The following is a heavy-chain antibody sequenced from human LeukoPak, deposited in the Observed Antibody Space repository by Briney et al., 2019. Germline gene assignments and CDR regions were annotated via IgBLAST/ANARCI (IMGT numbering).Heavy chain of an antibody. V-gene: IGHV3-48*01. J-gene: IGHJ4*02. D-gene: IGHD3-22*01. CDR1: GFTFSSYS. Sequence: GGSLRLSCAASGFTFSSYSMNWVRQAPGKGLEWASYISSSSSTIYYADSVKGRFTISRDNAKNSLYLQMNSLRAEDTAVYYCARDGYDSSGTFDYWGQGTLVTVSS. CDR3: ARDGYDSSGTFDY. CDR2: ISSSSSTI.